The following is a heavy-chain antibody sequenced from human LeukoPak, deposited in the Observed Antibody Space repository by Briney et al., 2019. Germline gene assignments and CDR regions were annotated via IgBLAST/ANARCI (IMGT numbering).Heavy chain of an antibody. CDR2: IIPIFGTA. J-gene: IGHJ6*02. V-gene: IGHV1-69*13. Sequence: SVKVSCKASGGTFSSYAISWVRQAPGQGLEWMGGIIPIFGTANYAQKFQGRVTITADESTSTAYMELSSLRSEDTAVYYCARDRYYGSGSYYTTTDYYGMDVWGQGTTVTVSS. D-gene: IGHD3-10*01. CDR3: ARDRYYGSGSYYTTTDYYGMDV. CDR1: GGTFSSYA.